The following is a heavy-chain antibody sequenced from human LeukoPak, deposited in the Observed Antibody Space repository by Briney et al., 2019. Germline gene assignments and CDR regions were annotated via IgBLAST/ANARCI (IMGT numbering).Heavy chain of an antibody. J-gene: IGHJ5*02. CDR2: ISSSSSTT. V-gene: IGHV3-48*01. Sequence: GGSLRLSCAASGFTFSSYSMNWVRQAPGKGLEWVSYISSSSSTTYYADSVKGRFTISRDNAKNSLYLQMNSLRAEDTAVYYCAREVGYCSSTSCYEDSWFDPWGQGTLVTVSS. CDR1: GFTFSSYS. D-gene: IGHD2-2*01. CDR3: AREVGYCSSTSCYEDSWFDP.